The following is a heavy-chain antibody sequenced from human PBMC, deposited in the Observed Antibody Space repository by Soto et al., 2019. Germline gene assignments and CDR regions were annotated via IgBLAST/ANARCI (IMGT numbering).Heavy chain of an antibody. V-gene: IGHV4-59*01. J-gene: IGHJ4*02. CDR3: ASGWDF. CDR1: GGSITSYY. D-gene: IGHD2-15*01. Sequence: QVRLQESGPGLVKPSETLSLPCTVSGGSITSYYWSWIRQPPGKGLEWIGYIYHSGTINYNPSLKSRVTISVDTSKRQFSLQLNSVTAADTAVYYCASGWDFWGQGTLVTVSS. CDR2: IYHSGTI.